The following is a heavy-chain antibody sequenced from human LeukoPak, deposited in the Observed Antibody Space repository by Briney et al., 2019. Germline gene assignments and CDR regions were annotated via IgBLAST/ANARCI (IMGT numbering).Heavy chain of an antibody. J-gene: IGHJ4*02. Sequence: GGSLRLSCAASGFTFSSYSMNWVRQAPGMGLEWVSSISSSSSYIYYADSVKGRFTISRDNAKNSLYLQMNSLRAEDTAVYYCARADEWELPYDYWGQGTLVTVSS. V-gene: IGHV3-21*01. CDR3: ARADEWELPYDY. CDR1: GFTFSSYS. D-gene: IGHD1-26*01. CDR2: ISSSSSYI.